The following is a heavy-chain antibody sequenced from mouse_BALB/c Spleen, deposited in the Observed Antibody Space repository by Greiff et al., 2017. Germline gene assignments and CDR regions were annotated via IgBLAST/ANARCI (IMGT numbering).Heavy chain of an antibody. CDR1: GFTFSSYA. CDR3: ARVRDYYGSGYAMDY. J-gene: IGHJ4*01. V-gene: IGHV5-9-4*01. Sequence: DVQLVESGGGLVKPGGSLKLSCAASGFTFSSYAMSWVRQSPEKRLEWVAEISSGGSYTYYPDTVTGRFTISRDNAKNTLYLEMSSLRSEDTAMYYCARVRDYYGSGYAMDYWGQGTSVTVSS. CDR2: ISSGGSYT. D-gene: IGHD1-1*01.